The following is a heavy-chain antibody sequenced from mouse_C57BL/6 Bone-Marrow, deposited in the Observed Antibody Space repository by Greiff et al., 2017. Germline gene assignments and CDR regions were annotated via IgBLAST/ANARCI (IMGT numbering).Heavy chain of an antibody. Sequence: EVKLMESGGDLVKPGGSLKLSCAASGFTFSSYGMSWVRQTPDKRLEWVATISSGGSYTYYPDSVKGRFTISRDNAKNPLYLQMSSLKSEDTAMYYCARSTIYYYAMDYWGQGTSVTVSS. V-gene: IGHV5-6*01. D-gene: IGHD2-1*01. CDR2: ISSGGSYT. CDR3: ARSTIYYYAMDY. CDR1: GFTFSSYG. J-gene: IGHJ4*01.